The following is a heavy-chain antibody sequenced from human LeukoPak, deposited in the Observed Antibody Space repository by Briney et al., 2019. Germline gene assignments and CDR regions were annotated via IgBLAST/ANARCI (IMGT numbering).Heavy chain of an antibody. J-gene: IGHJ4*02. CDR2: ISAYNGNT. D-gene: IGHD3-9*01. Sequence: GASVKVSCTASGYTFTSYGISWVRQAPGQGLEWMGWISAYNGNTNYAQKLQGRVTMITDTSTSTAYMELRSLRSDDTAVYYWARECDILTDDWGQGTLVTVSP. CDR1: GYTFTSYG. V-gene: IGHV1-18*01. CDR3: ARECDILTDD.